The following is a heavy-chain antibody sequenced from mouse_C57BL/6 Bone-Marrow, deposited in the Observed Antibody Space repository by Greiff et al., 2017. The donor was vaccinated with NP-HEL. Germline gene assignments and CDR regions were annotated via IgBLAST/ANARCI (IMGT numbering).Heavy chain of an antibody. Sequence: VQLQQSGPGLVKPSQSLSLTCSVTGYSITSGYYWNWIRQFPGNKLEWMGYISYDGSNNYNPSLKNRISITRDTSKNQFFLKLNSVTTEDTATYYCAREGELLHFDYWGQGTTLTVSS. CDR3: AREGELLHFDY. J-gene: IGHJ2*01. CDR2: ISYDGSN. V-gene: IGHV3-6*01. D-gene: IGHD2-1*01. CDR1: GYSITSGYY.